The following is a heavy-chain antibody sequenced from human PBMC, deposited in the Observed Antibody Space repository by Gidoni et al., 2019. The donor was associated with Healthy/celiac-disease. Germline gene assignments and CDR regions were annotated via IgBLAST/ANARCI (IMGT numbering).Heavy chain of an antibody. V-gene: IGHV4-59*01. Sequence: QVQLQESGPGLVKPSETLSLTCTVSGGSLSSYYWSWIRQPPGKGLECIGYIYYSGSTNYNPSLKSRVTISVDTSKNQFSLKLSSVTAADTAVYYCARHSGDWVAAYYYYGMDVWGQGTTVTVSS. CDR1: GGSLSSYY. D-gene: IGHD6-13*01. J-gene: IGHJ6*02. CDR2: IYYSGST. CDR3: ARHSGDWVAAYYYYGMDV.